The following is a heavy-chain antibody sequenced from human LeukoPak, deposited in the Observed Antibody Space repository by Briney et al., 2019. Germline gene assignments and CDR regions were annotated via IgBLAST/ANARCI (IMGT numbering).Heavy chain of an antibody. Sequence: SETLSLTCTVSGGSISSSSYYWGWIRQPPGKGLEWIGSIYYSGSTYYNPSLKSRVTISVDTSKNQFSLKLSSVTAADTAVYYCARLSRAVAGPIDPRGQGTLVTVSS. CDR3: ARLSRAVAGPIDP. V-gene: IGHV4-39*01. CDR1: GGSISSSSYY. J-gene: IGHJ5*02. CDR2: IYYSGST. D-gene: IGHD6-19*01.